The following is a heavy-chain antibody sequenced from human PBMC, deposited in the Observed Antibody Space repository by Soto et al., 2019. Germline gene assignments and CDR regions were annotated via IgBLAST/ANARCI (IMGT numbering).Heavy chain of an antibody. Sequence: XXVKVSSRASGYIFTSYYMHWVRQAPGQGLEWLGLINPSGGSTRYAQKFQGRVTMTRDTSTSTVYMELSSLRSEDTAVYYCARELVNSLYFAMDVWGQGTTVTVSS. CDR2: INPSGGST. V-gene: IGHV1-46*01. CDR3: ARELVNSLYFAMDV. CDR1: GYIFTSYY. J-gene: IGHJ6*02. D-gene: IGHD1-20*01.